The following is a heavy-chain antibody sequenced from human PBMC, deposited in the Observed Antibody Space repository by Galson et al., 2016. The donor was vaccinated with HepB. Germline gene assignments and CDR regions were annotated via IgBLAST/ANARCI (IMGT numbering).Heavy chain of an antibody. J-gene: IGHJ4*02. D-gene: IGHD1-26*01. Sequence: SVKVSRKASGYTFTNHAMHWVRQAPGQSLEWMGWINTGKGNTKYSQKFQDRATITRDTSASAGYMELSNLRSEETAVYFCARLSTSGTYFGYWGQGVLVTVSS. CDR3: ARLSTSGTYFGY. CDR2: INTGKGNT. CDR1: GYTFTNHA. V-gene: IGHV1-3*04.